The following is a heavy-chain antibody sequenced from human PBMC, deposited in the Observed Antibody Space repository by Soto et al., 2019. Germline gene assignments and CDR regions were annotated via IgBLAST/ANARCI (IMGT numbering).Heavy chain of an antibody. D-gene: IGHD2-2*01. CDR1: GFTFSSYG. J-gene: IGHJ6*02. Sequence: PGGSLRLSCAASGFTFSSYGMHWVRQAPGKGLEWVAVIWYDGSNKYYADSVKGRLTISRDNSKNTLYLQMNSLRAEDTAVYYCAREGLGYCSSTSCSPTYGMDVWGQGTTVTVSS. CDR2: IWYDGSNK. V-gene: IGHV3-33*01. CDR3: AREGLGYCSSTSCSPTYGMDV.